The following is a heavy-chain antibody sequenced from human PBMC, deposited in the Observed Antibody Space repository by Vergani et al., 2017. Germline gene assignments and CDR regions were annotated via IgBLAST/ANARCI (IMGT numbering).Heavy chain of an antibody. V-gene: IGHV3-30*02. CDR2: IRYDGSNP. CDR3: AKANPRNSGYDYLYYNHAMDV. D-gene: IGHD5-12*01. Sequence: QEQLLQSGGGVVQPGGSLRLSCIGSGCTFGHFDMHWVRQAPGKGLAWVAFIRYDGSNPQYIDSVKGRFTISRDNSKDTLFLQMNSLSAWDTAVYYCAKANPRNSGYDYLYYNHAMDVWGQGTTVTVSS. CDR1: GCTFGHFD. J-gene: IGHJ6*02.